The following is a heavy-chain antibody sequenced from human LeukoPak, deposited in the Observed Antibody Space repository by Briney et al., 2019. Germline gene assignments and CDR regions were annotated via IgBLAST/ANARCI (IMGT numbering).Heavy chain of an antibody. CDR1: GFPFSSYG. D-gene: IGHD5-24*01. CDR3: AKENTRDGYRHFHY. V-gene: IGHV3-30*02. Sequence: GSLRLSCTASGFPFSSYGMQWVRQAPGEGLGWVACIRYDENTKYYADSVKGRFTVSRDNSENTLFLQMNSLRAEDTAVYYCAKENTRDGYRHFHYWGQGTLVTVSS. CDR2: IRYDENTK. J-gene: IGHJ4*02.